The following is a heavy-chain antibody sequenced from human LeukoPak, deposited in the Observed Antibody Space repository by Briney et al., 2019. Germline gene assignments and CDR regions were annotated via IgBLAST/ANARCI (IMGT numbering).Heavy chain of an antibody. CDR2: IYSGGST. CDR1: GFTVSSNY. CDR3: AKDFVPRGGSYFPGFDY. J-gene: IGHJ4*02. D-gene: IGHD1-26*01. Sequence: GGSLRLSCAASGFTVSSNYMSWVRQAPGKGLEWVSVIYSGGSTYYADSVKGRFTISRDNSKNTLYLQMNSLRTEDTAVYYCAKDFVPRGGSYFPGFDYWGQGTLVIVSS. V-gene: IGHV3-53*01.